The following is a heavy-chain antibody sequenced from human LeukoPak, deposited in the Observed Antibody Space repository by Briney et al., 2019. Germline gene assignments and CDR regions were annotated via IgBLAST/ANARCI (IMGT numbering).Heavy chain of an antibody. CDR1: GFTFSSYS. CDR3: ARGAHYYGSVYDAFDI. D-gene: IGHD3-10*01. V-gene: IGHV3-48*01. Sequence: PGRSLRLSCAASGFTFSSYSMNWVRQAPGKGLEWVSYISSSSSTIYYADSVKGRFTISRDNAKNSLYLQMNSLRAEDTAVYYCARGAHYYGSVYDAFDIWGQGTMVTVSS. J-gene: IGHJ3*02. CDR2: ISSSSSTI.